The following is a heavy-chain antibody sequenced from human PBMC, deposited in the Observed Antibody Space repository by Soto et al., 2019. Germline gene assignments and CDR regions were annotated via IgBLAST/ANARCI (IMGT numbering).Heavy chain of an antibody. Sequence: QVQLQESGPGLVKPSETLSLTCAVSGDSISSYYCMWIRQPPGKGLESIGYLYYGRSANYNPSLKLRXTXSVXTSTNQCSLTLSSMTAADTAVYYCALRSMAVVPEYWGQGTLVTVSS. D-gene: IGHD3-22*01. V-gene: IGHV4-59*01. CDR3: ALRSMAVVPEY. CDR1: GDSISSYY. CDR2: LYYGRSA. J-gene: IGHJ4*02.